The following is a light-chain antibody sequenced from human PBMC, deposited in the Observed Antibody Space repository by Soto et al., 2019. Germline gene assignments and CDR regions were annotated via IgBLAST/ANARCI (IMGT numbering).Light chain of an antibody. CDR1: QSVSGD. Sequence: EIVMLQSPATLSVSPGERATLSCRASQSVSGDLAWYQQKPGQAPRLLIHGPSTRATGIPARFSGSGSGTEFTLTISGLQSEALALHFVQQYKSWPITFGQGTRLEIK. J-gene: IGKJ5*01. CDR2: GPS. CDR3: QQYKSWPIT. V-gene: IGKV3-15*01.